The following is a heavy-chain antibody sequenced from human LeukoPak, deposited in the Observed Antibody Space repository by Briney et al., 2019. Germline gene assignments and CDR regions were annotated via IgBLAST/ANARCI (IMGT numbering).Heavy chain of an antibody. Sequence: KPSETLSLTCAVYGGSLSAYYWSWIRQSPGKGLEWIGEINKSESSNYNPSLKSRVTISVDTSKNQVSLQLSSATAADTAVYYCARGRYSNWERYYYMDVWGKGATVTVSS. CDR1: GGSLSAYY. D-gene: IGHD4-11*01. CDR3: ARGRYSNWERYYYMDV. CDR2: INKSESS. J-gene: IGHJ6*03. V-gene: IGHV4-34*01.